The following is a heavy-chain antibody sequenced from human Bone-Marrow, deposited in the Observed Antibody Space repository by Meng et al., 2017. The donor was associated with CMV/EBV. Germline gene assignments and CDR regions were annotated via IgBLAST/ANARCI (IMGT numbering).Heavy chain of an antibody. CDR3: ARDLQGLLGSTDC. V-gene: IGHV3-11*01. D-gene: IGHD1-26*01. CDR2: ISDTGNTI. CDR1: GFIFSDYY. J-gene: IGHJ4*02. Sequence: QVQLVESGGGLVKPGGSLRLSCAASGFIFSDYYMGWIRQTPGKGLEWVSYISDTGNTIYYTDSVKGRFTASRDNARNSLYLQMNSLRAEDTAVYYCARDLQGLLGSTDCWGQGTLVTVSS.